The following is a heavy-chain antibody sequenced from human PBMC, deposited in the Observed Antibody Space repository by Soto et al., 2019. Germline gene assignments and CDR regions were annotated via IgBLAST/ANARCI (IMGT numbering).Heavy chain of an antibody. Sequence: QVQLVQSGDELKKPGASVKVSCKASNYTFNSYGISWVRKAPGQGLEWMGWPSGDNGDIKYAQKFQGRVTMTTDISTSTVYMELRSLSSDDTAVYFCAGSRGFGFDFWGQGTLVTVSS. J-gene: IGHJ4*02. D-gene: IGHD2-15*01. CDR1: NYTFNSYG. V-gene: IGHV1-18*01. CDR3: AGSRGFGFDF. CDR2: PSGDNGDI.